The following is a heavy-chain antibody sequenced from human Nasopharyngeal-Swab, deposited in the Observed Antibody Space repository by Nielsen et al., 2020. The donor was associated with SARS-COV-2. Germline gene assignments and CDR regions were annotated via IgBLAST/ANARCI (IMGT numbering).Heavy chain of an antibody. Sequence: GESLKISCATSGFTFSSYGIHWVRQAPGKGLEWVAVISYDGSDEYYADSVKGRFTISRDDSKNTASLQMNSLRGEDTAVYYCARRRVDYGGNSFPDYWGQGTLVTVSS. CDR2: ISYDGSDE. D-gene: IGHD4-23*01. J-gene: IGHJ4*02. CDR3: ARRRVDYGGNSFPDY. V-gene: IGHV3-30*03. CDR1: GFTFSSYG.